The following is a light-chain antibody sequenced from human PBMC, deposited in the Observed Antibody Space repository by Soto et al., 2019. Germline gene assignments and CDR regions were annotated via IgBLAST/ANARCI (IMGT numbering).Light chain of an antibody. V-gene: IGKV2-28*01. J-gene: IGKJ4*01. CDR2: LAT. CDR1: QSLLQTNGNTY. Sequence: DIVMTPSQLSLPVTPVEPASISCRSSQSLLQTNGNTYLDWYLQKPGQSPQLLISLATNRASGVPDRFSGSGSGTDFTLKISRVEAEDVGVYYCMQALQTPFTFGGGTKVDNK. CDR3: MQALQTPFT.